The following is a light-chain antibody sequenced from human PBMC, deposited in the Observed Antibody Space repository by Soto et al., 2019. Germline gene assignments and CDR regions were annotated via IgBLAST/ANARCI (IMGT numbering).Light chain of an antibody. CDR2: DAS. CDR3: QQYDNLPLT. CDR1: QDISNY. Sequence: DIQMTQSPSSLSASVGDRVTITCQASQDISNYLNWYQQKPGKAPKLLIYDASNVETGVPSRFSGSGSGTDFTFNISSLQHEDIATYYCQQYDNLPLTVGGGTKVEIK. J-gene: IGKJ4*01. V-gene: IGKV1-33*01.